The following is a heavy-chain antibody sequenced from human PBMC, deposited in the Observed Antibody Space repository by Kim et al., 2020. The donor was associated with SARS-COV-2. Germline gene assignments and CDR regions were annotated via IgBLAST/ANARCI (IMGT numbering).Heavy chain of an antibody. CDR1: GGSISSYY. V-gene: IGHV4-59*13. J-gene: IGHJ5*02. CDR3: ARDLPDGIAAAAPRGWFDP. D-gene: IGHD6-13*01. Sequence: SETLSLTCTVSGGSISSYYWSWIRQPPGKGLEWIGYIYYSGSTNYNPSLKSRVTISVDTSKNQFSLKLSSVTAADTAVYYCARDLPDGIAAAAPRGWFDPWGQGTLVTVSS. CDR2: IYYSGST.